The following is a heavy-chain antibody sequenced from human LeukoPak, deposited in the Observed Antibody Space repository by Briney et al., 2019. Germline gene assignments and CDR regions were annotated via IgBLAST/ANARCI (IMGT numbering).Heavy chain of an antibody. CDR2: ISWNSGSI. Sequence: GGSPRLSCAASGFTFDDYAMHWVRQAPGKGLEWVSGISWNSGSIGYADSVKGRFTISRDNAKNSLYLQMNSLRAEDTALYYCAKDMGSGAYCGGDCHATMGYWGQGTLVTVSS. CDR1: GFTFDDYA. D-gene: IGHD2-21*02. CDR3: AKDMGSGAYCGGDCHATMGY. V-gene: IGHV3-9*01. J-gene: IGHJ4*02.